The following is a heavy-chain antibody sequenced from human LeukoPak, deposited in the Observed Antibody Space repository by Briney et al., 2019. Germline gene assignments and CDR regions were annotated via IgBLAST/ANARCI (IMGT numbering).Heavy chain of an antibody. V-gene: IGHV3-48*02. Sequence: GGSLRLSCAASGFTFSSYSMNRVRQAPGKGLEWVSYVSSSSSTIYYADSVKGRFTISRDNAKNSLYLQMNSLRDEDTAVYYCASPGGGDWGFRAFDIWGQGTMVTVSS. CDR3: ASPGGGDWGFRAFDI. CDR1: GFTFSSYS. D-gene: IGHD2-21*02. CDR2: VSSSSSTI. J-gene: IGHJ3*02.